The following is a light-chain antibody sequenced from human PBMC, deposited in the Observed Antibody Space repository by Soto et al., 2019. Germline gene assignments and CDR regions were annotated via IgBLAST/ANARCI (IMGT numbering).Light chain of an antibody. J-gene: IGLJ2*01. Sequence: QSALTLPASVSGSPGQSITISCTGTSSDVGGYNYVSWYQQHPGKAPKLMIYDVSNRPSGVSNRFSGSKSGNTASLTISGLQAEDEADYYCSSYTSSSTLEVVFGGGTKLTVL. V-gene: IGLV2-14*01. CDR2: DVS. CDR1: SSDVGGYNY. CDR3: SSYTSSSTLEVV.